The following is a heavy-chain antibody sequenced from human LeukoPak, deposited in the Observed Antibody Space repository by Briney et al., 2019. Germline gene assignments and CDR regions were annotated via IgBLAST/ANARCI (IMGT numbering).Heavy chain of an antibody. CDR2: IYSGGST. D-gene: IGHD4/OR15-4a*01. Sequence: PGGSLRLSCAASGFTVSSNYMSWVRQAPGTGLELVSVIYSGGSTYYADSVTGRFTISRDNSKNSLYLQMSSLRAEDAAVYYCARGGRARANVWWYFDYWGQGTLVTVSS. J-gene: IGHJ4*02. CDR1: GFTVSSNY. CDR3: ARGGRARANVWWYFDY. V-gene: IGHV3-66*02.